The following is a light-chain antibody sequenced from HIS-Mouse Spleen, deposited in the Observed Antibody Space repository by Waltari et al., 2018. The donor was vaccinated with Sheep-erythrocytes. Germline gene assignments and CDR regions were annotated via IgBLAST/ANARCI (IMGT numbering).Light chain of an antibody. CDR2: DVS. CDR3: CSYAGSYTWV. V-gene: IGLV2-11*01. CDR1: SSDVGGYNY. J-gene: IGLJ3*02. Sequence: QSALTQPRSVSGSPGQSVTISCTGTSSDVGGYNYVSWYQQHPGKAPNLMIYDVSKRPSVVPDRFSGSQSGNTASLTISGLQAEDEADYYCCSYAGSYTWVFGGGTKLTVL.